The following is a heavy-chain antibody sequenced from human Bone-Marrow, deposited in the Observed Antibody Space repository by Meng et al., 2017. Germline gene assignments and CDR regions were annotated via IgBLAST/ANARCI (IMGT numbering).Heavy chain of an antibody. D-gene: IGHD5-18*01. Sequence: GESLKIPCAASGFAFSNYAMSWVRQAPGTGLEWVSVVTGSGGTIYYEDFVTGQFTISRDNSKNTLYLQMKSLRDEDTAVYYFAKSRRPGYSYGFDYWGQGALVTVSS. V-gene: IGHV3-23*01. CDR3: AKSRRPGYSYGFDY. CDR1: GFAFSNYA. J-gene: IGHJ4*02. CDR2: VTGSGGTI.